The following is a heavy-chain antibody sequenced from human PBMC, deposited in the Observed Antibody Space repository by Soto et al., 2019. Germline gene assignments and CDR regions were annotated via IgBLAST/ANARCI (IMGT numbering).Heavy chain of an antibody. CDR1: GGTFSSYA. CDR3: ARDSDCSSTSCHYYYYYGMDV. CDR2: IIPIFGTA. J-gene: IGHJ6*02. Sequence: GASVKVSCKASGGTFSSYAISWVRQAPGQGLEWMGGIIPIFGTANYAQKFQGRVTITADKSTSTAYMELSSLRSEDTAVYYCARDSDCSSTSCHYYYYYGMDVWGQGTTVTVSS. V-gene: IGHV1-69*06. D-gene: IGHD2-2*01.